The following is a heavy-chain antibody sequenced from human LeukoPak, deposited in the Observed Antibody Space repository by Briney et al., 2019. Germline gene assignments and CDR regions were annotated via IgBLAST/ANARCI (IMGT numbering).Heavy chain of an antibody. V-gene: IGHV3-74*01. CDR3: ARDAYSGYDHPFDY. D-gene: IGHD5-12*01. CDR2: INSDGSST. J-gene: IGHJ4*02. Sequence: GGSLRLSCAASGFTFSSYWMHWVRQAPGKGLMWVSRINSDGSSTSYADSVKGRFTISRDNAKNTVYLQMNSPRAEDTAVYYCARDAYSGYDHPFDYWGQGTLVTVSS. CDR1: GFTFSSYW.